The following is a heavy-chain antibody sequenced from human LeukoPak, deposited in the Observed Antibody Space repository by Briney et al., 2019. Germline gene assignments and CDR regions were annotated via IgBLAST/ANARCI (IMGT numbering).Heavy chain of an antibody. Sequence: PGGSLRLSCAASGFTVSSNYMSWVRQAPGKGLEWVSVIYSGGSTYYADSVKGRFTISRDNSKNTLYLQMNSLRAEDTAVHYCAREGDYYDSSGYPRYFDLWGRGTLVTVSS. D-gene: IGHD3-22*01. CDR3: AREGDYYDSSGYPRYFDL. CDR1: GFTVSSNY. J-gene: IGHJ2*01. V-gene: IGHV3-66*01. CDR2: IYSGGST.